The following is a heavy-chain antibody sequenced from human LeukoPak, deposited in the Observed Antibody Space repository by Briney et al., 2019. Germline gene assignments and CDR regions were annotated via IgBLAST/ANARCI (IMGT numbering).Heavy chain of an antibody. D-gene: IGHD2-21*02. CDR2: IYYSGST. Sequence: SETLSLTCTVSGGSISSYYWSWIRQPPGKGLEWIGYIYYSGSTNYNPSLKSRVTISVDTSKNQFSLKLSSVTAADTAVYYCARTGLEDCGGDCPFDYWGQGTLVTVSS. J-gene: IGHJ4*02. CDR3: ARTGLEDCGGDCPFDY. V-gene: IGHV4-59*01. CDR1: GGSISSYY.